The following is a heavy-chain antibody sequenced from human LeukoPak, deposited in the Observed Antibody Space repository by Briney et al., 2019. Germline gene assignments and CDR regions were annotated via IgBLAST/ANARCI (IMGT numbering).Heavy chain of an antibody. J-gene: IGHJ4*02. CDR2: IYYSGST. CDR3: ARDYQASGWYYFDY. CDR1: GGSISSGGYY. Sequence: SETLSLTRTVSGGSISSGGYYWSWIRQHPGKGLEWVGYIYYSGSTYYNPSLKSRVTISVDTSKNQFSLKLSSVTAADTAVYYCARDYQASGWYYFDYWGQGTLVTVSS. V-gene: IGHV4-31*03. D-gene: IGHD6-19*01.